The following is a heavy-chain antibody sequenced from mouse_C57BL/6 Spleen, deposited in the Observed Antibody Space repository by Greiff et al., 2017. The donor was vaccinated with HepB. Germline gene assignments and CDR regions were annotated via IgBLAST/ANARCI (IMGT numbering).Heavy chain of an antibody. CDR2: ISYDGSN. CDR3: ALTTVWYFDV. J-gene: IGHJ1*03. V-gene: IGHV3-6*01. Sequence: EVKLMESGPGLVKPSQSLSLTCSVTGYSITSGYYWNWIRQFPGNKLEWMGYISYDGSNNYNPSLKNRISITRDTSKNQFFLKLNSVTTEDTATYYCALTTVWYFDVWGTGTTVTVSS. D-gene: IGHD1-1*01. CDR1: GYSITSGYY.